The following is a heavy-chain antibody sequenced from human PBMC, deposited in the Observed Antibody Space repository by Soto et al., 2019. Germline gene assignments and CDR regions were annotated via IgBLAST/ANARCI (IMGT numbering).Heavy chain of an antibody. D-gene: IGHD5-12*01. J-gene: IGHJ4*02. CDR1: GFTFSSYA. CDR2: ISGSGDRT. V-gene: IGHV3-23*01. CDR3: ATTKGYIDPFDL. Sequence: HPGGSLRLSCAASGFTFSSYAMSWVRQAPGKGLEWVSAISGSGDRTHNADSVRGRFTISRDDSRNTLNLQMNSLRAEDTAIYFCATTKGYIDPFDLWGQGTLVTVSS.